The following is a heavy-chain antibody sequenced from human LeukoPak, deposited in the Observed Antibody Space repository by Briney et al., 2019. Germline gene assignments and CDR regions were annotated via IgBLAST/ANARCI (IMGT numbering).Heavy chain of an antibody. V-gene: IGHV3-7*01. CDR2: IRQDGSAK. Sequence: PGGSLRLSCAASGFTFNRHWMSWVRQAPGKGLQWVANIRQDGSAKYYVDSVKGRFTISRDNTKNSLYLQMNSLRAEDTAVYYCARDLIIWGASLLGAFDIWGQGTMVTVSS. CDR3: ARDLIIWGASLLGAFDI. CDR1: GFTFNRHW. J-gene: IGHJ3*02. D-gene: IGHD3-16*01.